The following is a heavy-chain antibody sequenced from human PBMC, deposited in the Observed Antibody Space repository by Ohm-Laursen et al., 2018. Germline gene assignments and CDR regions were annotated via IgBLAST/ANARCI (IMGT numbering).Heavy chain of an antibody. D-gene: IGHD6-19*01. V-gene: IGHV4-38-2*01. Sequence: PGTLSLTCAVSGYSISSVYYWGWIRQPPGKGLEWIGSIYHSGSTYYNPSLKSRVTISVGTSKNQFSLKLSSVTAADTAVYYCATTTMDTSGWFGNYFDSWGQGTLVTVSA. J-gene: IGHJ4*02. CDR2: IYHSGST. CDR3: ATTTMDTSGWFGNYFDS. CDR1: GYSISSVYY.